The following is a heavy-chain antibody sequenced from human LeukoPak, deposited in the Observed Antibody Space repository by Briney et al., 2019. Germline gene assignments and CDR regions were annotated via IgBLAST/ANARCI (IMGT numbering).Heavy chain of an antibody. J-gene: IGHJ4*02. CDR3: ARGGRQWELLGYFDY. V-gene: IGHV1-46*01. CDR2: INPSGGST. Sequence: ASVKVSCKASGYAFTTYYIHWVRLAPGQGLEWMGIINPSGGSTTYAQKFRGRVTMTRDTSTSTVYMELSSLRSEDTAVCYCARGGRQWELLGYFDYWGQGTLVTVSS. D-gene: IGHD1-26*01. CDR1: GYAFTTYY.